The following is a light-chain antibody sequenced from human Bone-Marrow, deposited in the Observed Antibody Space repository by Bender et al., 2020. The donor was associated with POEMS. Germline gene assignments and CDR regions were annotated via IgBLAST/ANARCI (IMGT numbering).Light chain of an antibody. Sequence: QSALTQPASVSGSPGQSITMSCSGTSSDLGDYKYVSWFQHHPGKAPKLLIYEDTRRPLGVSSRFSGSKSGNTASLTISGLQAEDEAHYYCTSYTRTNTWVFGTGTKITVL. V-gene: IGLV2-14*01. CDR2: EDT. CDR1: SSDLGDYKY. CDR3: TSYTRTNTWV. J-gene: IGLJ1*01.